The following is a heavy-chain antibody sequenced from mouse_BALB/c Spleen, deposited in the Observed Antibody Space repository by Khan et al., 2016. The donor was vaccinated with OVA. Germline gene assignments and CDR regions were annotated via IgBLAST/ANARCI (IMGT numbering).Heavy chain of an antibody. CDR1: GYTFTTYT. J-gene: IGHJ3*01. CDR2: INPSNGYT. V-gene: IGHV1-4*01. D-gene: IGHD2-14*01. Sequence: QVQLQQSGAELARPGASVKMSCKASGYTFTTYTMHWVKQRPGQGLEWIGYINPSNGYTTYNQKFKEKSTLTADKSSSTAYMQLCSLTSDYSAVYYCAREGAYYRSDGWFSYWGQGTLVTVSA. CDR3: AREGAYYRSDGWFSY.